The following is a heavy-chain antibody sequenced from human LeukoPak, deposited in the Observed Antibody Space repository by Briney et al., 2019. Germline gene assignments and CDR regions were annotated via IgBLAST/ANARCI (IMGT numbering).Heavy chain of an antibody. J-gene: IGHJ4*02. Sequence: ASMKVSCKASGYTFTSYGISWVRQAPGQGLEWMGWISAYNGNTNYAQKLQGRVTMTTDTSTSTAYMELRSLRSDDTAVYYCARDNLLWFGESITPHFDYWGQGTLVTVSS. CDR2: ISAYNGNT. V-gene: IGHV1-18*01. D-gene: IGHD3-10*01. CDR3: ARDNLLWFGESITPHFDY. CDR1: GYTFTSYG.